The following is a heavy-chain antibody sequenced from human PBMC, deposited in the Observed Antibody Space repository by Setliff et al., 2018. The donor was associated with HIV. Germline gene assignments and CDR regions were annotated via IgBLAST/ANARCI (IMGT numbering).Heavy chain of an antibody. J-gene: IGHJ3*02. V-gene: IGHV4-4*08. Sequence: PSETLSLTCTVSGGSISSYYWSWIRQPPGKGLEWIGYIYTSGSTNYNPSLKSRVTISVDTSKNQFSLKLSSVTAADTAVYYCARGTDDAFDIWGQGTMVTVSS. CDR3: ARGTDDAFDI. CDR2: IYTSGST. CDR1: GGSISSYY.